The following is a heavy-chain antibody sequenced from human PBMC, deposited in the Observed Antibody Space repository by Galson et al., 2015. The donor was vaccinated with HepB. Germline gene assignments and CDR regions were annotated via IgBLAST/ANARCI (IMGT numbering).Heavy chain of an antibody. Sequence: SVKVSCKASGYTFTGYYMHWVRQAPGQGLEWMGRINPNSGGTNYAQKFQGRVTMTRDTSISTAYMELSRLRSDDTAVYYCASLGIIRGYDSFDAFDIWGQGTMVTVSS. D-gene: IGHD5-12*01. CDR3: ASLGIIRGYDSFDAFDI. CDR1: GYTFTGYY. J-gene: IGHJ3*02. V-gene: IGHV1-2*06. CDR2: INPNSGGT.